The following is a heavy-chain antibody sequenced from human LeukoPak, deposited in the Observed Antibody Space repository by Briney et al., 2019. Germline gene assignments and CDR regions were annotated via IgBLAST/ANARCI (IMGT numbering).Heavy chain of an antibody. V-gene: IGHV3-7*03. J-gene: IGHJ4*02. CDR2: IKQDGSEK. CDR3: AKWGDFDVLTGYYVPDF. Sequence: GGSLRLSCEASGFTFNNYWMSWVRQAPGKGLEWVANIKQDGSEKYYVDSVTGRFTISRDNSKNTLYLQMNSLRDEDTAVYYCAKWGDFDVLTGYYVPDFWGQGTLVTVSS. CDR1: GFTFNNYW. D-gene: IGHD3-9*01.